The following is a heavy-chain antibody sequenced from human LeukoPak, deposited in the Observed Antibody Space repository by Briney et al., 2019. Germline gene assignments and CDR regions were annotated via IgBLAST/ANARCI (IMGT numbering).Heavy chain of an antibody. CDR3: ARTTEGGYTYGYFYYYYMDV. CDR1: GGSFSGYY. V-gene: IGHV4-59*01. CDR2: IYYSGST. D-gene: IGHD5-18*01. Sequence: SETLSLTCAVYGGSFSGYYWSWIRQPPGKGLEWIGFIYYSGSTNYNPSLKSRVTISVDTSKNQFSLKLSSVTAADTAVYYCARTTEGGYTYGYFYYYYMDVWGKGTTVTISS. J-gene: IGHJ6*03.